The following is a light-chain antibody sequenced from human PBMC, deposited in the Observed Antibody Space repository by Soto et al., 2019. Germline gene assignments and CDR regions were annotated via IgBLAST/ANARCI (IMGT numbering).Light chain of an antibody. J-gene: IGLJ1*01. V-gene: IGLV2-8*01. CDR1: SSDVGGYNY. CDR2: EVN. Sequence: VLTHPPSAAGSPGQSFAISCTGTSSDVGGYNYVSWYQQHPGKAPKLMIYEVNKRPSGVPDRFSGSKSGNTASLTVSGLQAEDEADYYCSSYAGSSNVFGTGSKVTVL. CDR3: SSYAGSSNV.